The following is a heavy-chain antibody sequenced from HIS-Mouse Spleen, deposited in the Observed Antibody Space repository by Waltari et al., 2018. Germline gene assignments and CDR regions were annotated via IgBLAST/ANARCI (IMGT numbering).Heavy chain of an antibody. CDR3: AGGVGSSWYYFDY. CDR2: IYSGGRT. V-gene: IGHV3-53*01. Sequence: EVQLVESGGGLIQPGGSLRLSCAASGFTVSSHHMSWVRQAPGKGLEWVSVIYSGGRTYYEDSVKGRFTISRDNSKNTLYLQMNSLRAEDTAVYYCAGGVGSSWYYFDYWGQGTLVTVSS. D-gene: IGHD6-13*01. J-gene: IGHJ4*02. CDR1: GFTVSSHH.